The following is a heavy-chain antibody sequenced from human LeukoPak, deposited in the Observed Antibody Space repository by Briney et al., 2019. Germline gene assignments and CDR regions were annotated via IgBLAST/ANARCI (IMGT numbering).Heavy chain of an antibody. J-gene: IGHJ4*02. V-gene: IGHV3-9*01. CDR3: AKARGYSGYDPFDY. Sequence: GGSLRLSCAASGFTFSSFAMSCVRQAPGKGLEWVSGISWNSGSIGYADSVKGRFTISRDNAKNSLYLQMNSLRAEDTALYYCAKARGYSGYDPFDYWGQGTLVTVSS. D-gene: IGHD5-12*01. CDR1: GFTFSSFA. CDR2: ISWNSGSI.